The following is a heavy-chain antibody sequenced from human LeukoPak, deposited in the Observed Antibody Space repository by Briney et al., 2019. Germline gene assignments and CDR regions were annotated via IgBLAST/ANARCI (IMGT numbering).Heavy chain of an antibody. D-gene: IGHD3-10*01. J-gene: IGHJ4*02. V-gene: IGHV4-59*01. CDR3: ARAVGGDGSGSL. CDR1: GDSISTYY. CDR2: IYYRVTS. Sequence: SETLSLTCTVSGDSISTYYWSWLRQPPGKGLEWFGYIYYRVTSDYNPSLKSRVTMSVQMSTRQISLKLSSVTAADTAVYYCARAVGGDGSGSLWGPGTLVTVSS.